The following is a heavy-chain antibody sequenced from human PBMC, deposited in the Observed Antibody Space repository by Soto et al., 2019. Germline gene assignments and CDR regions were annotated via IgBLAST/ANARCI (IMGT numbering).Heavy chain of an antibody. CDR3: ASSKYNWNSRDAFDI. V-gene: IGHV1-69*12. CDR2: IITIFGTA. J-gene: IGHJ3*02. D-gene: IGHD1-20*01. Sequence: VQLVQSGAEVKKPGSSVKVSCKASGGTFSNYAISWVRQAPGQGLEWMGGIITIFGTANYAQKFQGRVTITADESPSTAYMELSSLRSEDTAVYYCASSKYNWNSRDAFDIWGQGTMVTVSS. CDR1: GGTFSNYA.